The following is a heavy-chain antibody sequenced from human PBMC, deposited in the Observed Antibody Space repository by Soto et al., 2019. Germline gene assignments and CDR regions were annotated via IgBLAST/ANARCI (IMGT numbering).Heavy chain of an antibody. Sequence: GGSLRLSCAASGFTFSAYEMNWVRQAPGKGLEWVSYISSSGNTIYYADSVKGRFTISRDNAKNSLFLQMNSLRVEDTAFYYCARSPFLECNWAQGTLVTVSS. CDR1: GFTFSAYE. J-gene: IGHJ4*02. D-gene: IGHD3-3*02. CDR2: ISSSGNTI. CDR3: ARSPFLECN. V-gene: IGHV3-48*03.